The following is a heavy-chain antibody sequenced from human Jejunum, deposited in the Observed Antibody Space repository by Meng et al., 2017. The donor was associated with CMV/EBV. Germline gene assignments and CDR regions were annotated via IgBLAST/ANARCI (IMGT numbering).Heavy chain of an antibody. CDR2: LYEGGSA. D-gene: IGHD3-3*01. J-gene: IGHJ5*01. V-gene: IGHV3-53*01. CDR1: GLTVSDNR. CDR3: AREQMGAWRGYFDC. Sequence: ASGLTVSDNRMTWVRQVAGQGLQWVSTLYEGGSAHYAPSVEGRFTISKDNSGNMVYLQMNSLRVEDTAVYYCAREQMGAWRGYFDCWGQGILVTVSS.